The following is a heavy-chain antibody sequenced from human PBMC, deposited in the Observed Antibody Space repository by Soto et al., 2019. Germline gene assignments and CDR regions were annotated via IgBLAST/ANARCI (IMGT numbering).Heavy chain of an antibody. CDR2: INPNSGGT. J-gene: IGHJ6*02. CDR3: ARGGDMEAAVAKSEYYYGMDF. V-gene: IGHV1-2*02. Sequence: SSVKVSCKASGYTFTDYYIHWLRQAPGQGLEWMGWINPNSGGTKFAQQFQGRVTMTRDTSISTAYMELSRLRFDDTAVYYCARGGDMEAAVAKSEYYYGMDFWGQGTTVTVSS. CDR1: GYTFTDYY. D-gene: IGHD6-13*01.